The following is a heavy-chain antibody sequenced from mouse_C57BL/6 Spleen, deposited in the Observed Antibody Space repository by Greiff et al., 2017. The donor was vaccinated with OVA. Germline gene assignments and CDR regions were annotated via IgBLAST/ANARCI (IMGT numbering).Heavy chain of an antibody. CDR1: GYAFSSSW. V-gene: IGHV1-82*01. D-gene: IGHD2-12*01. CDR3: ARGSYYTHPMDY. Sequence: VMLVESGPELVKPGASVKISCKASGYAFSSSWMNWVKQRPGKGLEWIGRIYPGDGDTNYNGKFKGKATLTADKSSSTAYMQLSSLTSEDSAVYFCARGSYYTHPMDYWGQGTSVTVSS. CDR2: IYPGDGDT. J-gene: IGHJ4*01.